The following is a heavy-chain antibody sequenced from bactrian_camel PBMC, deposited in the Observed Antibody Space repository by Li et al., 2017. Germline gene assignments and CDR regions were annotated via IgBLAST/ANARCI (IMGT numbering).Heavy chain of an antibody. CDR3: ISAWAGWADFDY. V-gene: IGHV3S40*01. CDR1: QFTFSSYD. D-gene: IGHD5*01. CDR2: IKSDASSS. Sequence: VQLVESGGGLVQPGGSLRLSCVASQFTFSSYDMAWVRQAPGKGLEWVSSIKSDASSSYFADSVKGRFAISRDNAKNTVYLQMNSLKPEDTAVYYCISAWAGWADFDYWGQGTQVTVS. J-gene: IGHJ6*01.